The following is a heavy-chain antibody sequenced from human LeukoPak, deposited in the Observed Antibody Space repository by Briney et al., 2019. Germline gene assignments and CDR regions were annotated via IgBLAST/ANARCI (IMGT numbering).Heavy chain of an antibody. Sequence: PSETLSLTCAVYGGSFSGYYWSWIRQPPGKGLEWIGEINHSGSTNYNPSLKSRVTISVDTSKNQFSLKLSSATAADTAVYYCAREQYSYAPSRAFDIWGQGTVVTVSS. CDR2: INHSGST. J-gene: IGHJ3*02. D-gene: IGHD5-18*01. CDR1: GGSFSGYY. CDR3: AREQYSYAPSRAFDI. V-gene: IGHV4-34*01.